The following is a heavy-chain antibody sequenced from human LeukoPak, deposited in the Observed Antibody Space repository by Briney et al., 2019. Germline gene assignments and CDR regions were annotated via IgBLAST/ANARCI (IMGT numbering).Heavy chain of an antibody. CDR3: ARDHNGDYVD. V-gene: IGHV3-74*01. CDR1: GFTFSSYW. D-gene: IGHD4-17*01. Sequence: PGGSLRLSCAASGFTFSSYWMHWVRQAPGKGLVWVSRISTDGSSTGYADSVKGRFTISRDNAKNTLYLQMNSLRAEDTSVYYCARDHNGDYVDWGQGTLVTVPS. J-gene: IGHJ4*02. CDR2: ISTDGSST.